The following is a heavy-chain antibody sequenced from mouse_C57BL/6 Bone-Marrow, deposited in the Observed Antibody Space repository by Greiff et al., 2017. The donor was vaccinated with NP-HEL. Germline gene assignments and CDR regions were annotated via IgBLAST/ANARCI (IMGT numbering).Heavy chain of an antibody. Sequence: QVHVKQSGAELAKPGASVKLSCKASGYTFTSYWMHWVKQRPGQGLEWIGYINPSSGYTKYNQKFKDKATLTADKSSSPAYMQLSSLTYEDSAVYYCARWLQTTYYFDYWGQGTTLTVSS. CDR1: GYTFTSYW. CDR2: INPSSGYT. CDR3: ARWLQTTYYFDY. D-gene: IGHD2-2*01. V-gene: IGHV1-7*01. J-gene: IGHJ2*01.